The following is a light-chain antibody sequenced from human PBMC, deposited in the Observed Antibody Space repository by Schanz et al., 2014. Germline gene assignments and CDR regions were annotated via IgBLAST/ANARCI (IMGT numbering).Light chain of an antibody. CDR1: QGIDTY. CDR2: TAS. J-gene: IGKJ4*01. Sequence: DVQLTQSPSSLSASVGDRISITCRASQGIDTYLAWYQQKPGKAPKLLIYTASTLQSGVPSRFSGSGSGTDFTLTISSLQPEDFATYYCQQISNFLVTFGGGTKVEIK. CDR3: QQISNFLVT. V-gene: IGKV1-9*01.